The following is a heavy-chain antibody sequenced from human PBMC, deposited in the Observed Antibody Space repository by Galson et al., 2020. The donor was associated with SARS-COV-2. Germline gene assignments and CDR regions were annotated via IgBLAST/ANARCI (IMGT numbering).Heavy chain of an antibody. V-gene: IGHV4-61*02. CDR1: GGSISSGSYY. CDR2: IYTSGST. Sequence: SETLSLTCTVSGGSISSGSYYWSWIRQPAGKGLEWIGRIYTSGSTNYNPSLKSRVTISVDTSKNQFSLKLSSVTAADTAVYYCASQTTSAYYSYYMDVWGKGTTVIISS. J-gene: IGHJ6*03. CDR3: ASQTTSAYYSYYMDV. D-gene: IGHD4-17*01.